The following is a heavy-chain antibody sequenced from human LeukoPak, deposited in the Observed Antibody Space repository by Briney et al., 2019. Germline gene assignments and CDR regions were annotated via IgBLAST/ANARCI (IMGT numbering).Heavy chain of an antibody. CDR3: ARDYYDSSGYYYGYFQH. Sequence: GGSLRLSCAASGFTVSSNYMSWVRQAPGKGLEWVSVIYSGGTTYYEDSVKGRFTISRDNSKNTMYLQMNSLRAEDTAVYYCARDYYDSSGYYYGYFQHWGQGTLVTVSS. CDR2: IYSGGTT. V-gene: IGHV3-53*01. D-gene: IGHD3-22*01. CDR1: GFTVSSNY. J-gene: IGHJ1*01.